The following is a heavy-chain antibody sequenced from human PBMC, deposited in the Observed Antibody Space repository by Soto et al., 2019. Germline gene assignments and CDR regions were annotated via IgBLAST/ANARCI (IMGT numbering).Heavy chain of an antibody. V-gene: IGHV1-18*01. Sequence: QVQLVQSGAEVKKPGASVKVSCKASGYTFTCYGISWVRQAPGQGLEWMRWISAYNGNTNYAQKLQGRDTMTTDTSTSTAYLELRSLRSDDTAVYYCARSLWKQLDPDAAFDIWGQGTMVTVSS. CDR2: ISAYNGNT. D-gene: IGHD6-13*01. J-gene: IGHJ3*02. CDR3: ARSLWKQLDPDAAFDI. CDR1: GYTFTCYG.